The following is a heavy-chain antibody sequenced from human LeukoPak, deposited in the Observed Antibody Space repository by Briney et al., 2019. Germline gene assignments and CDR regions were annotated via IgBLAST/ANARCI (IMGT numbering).Heavy chain of an antibody. CDR2: ISGSGGST. D-gene: IGHD4-17*01. J-gene: IGHJ4*02. CDR1: GFTFSSYA. V-gene: IGHV3-23*01. Sequence: GGSLRLSCAASGFTFSSYAMSWVRQAPGKGLEWVSAISGSGGSTYYADSVKGRFTISRDSSKNTLYLQMNSLRAEDTAVYYCAKGMGRGTTVTFDYWGQGTLVTVSS. CDR3: AKGMGRGTTVTFDY.